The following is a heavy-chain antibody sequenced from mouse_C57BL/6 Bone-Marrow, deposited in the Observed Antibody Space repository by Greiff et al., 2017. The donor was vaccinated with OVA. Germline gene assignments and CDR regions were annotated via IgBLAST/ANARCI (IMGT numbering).Heavy chain of an antibody. J-gene: IGHJ2*01. Sequence: EVKLVESEGGLVQPGSSMKLSCTASGFTFSDYYMAWVRQVPEKGLEWVANINYDGSSTYYLDSLKSRFIISRDNAKNILYLQMSSLKSEDTATYYCARGDYYGSSYENYFDYWGQGTTLTVSS. V-gene: IGHV5-16*01. D-gene: IGHD1-1*01. CDR2: INYDGSST. CDR1: GFTFSDYY. CDR3: ARGDYYGSSYENYFDY.